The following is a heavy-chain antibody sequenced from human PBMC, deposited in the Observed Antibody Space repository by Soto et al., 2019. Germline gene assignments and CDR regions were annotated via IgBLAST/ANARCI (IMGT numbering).Heavy chain of an antibody. CDR1: GFTFSDYY. D-gene: IGHD3-9*01. CDR3: ARDADILTGSDAFDI. CDR2: ISSSSSYT. V-gene: IGHV3-11*05. Sequence: QVQLVESGGGLVKPGGSLRLSCAASGFTFSDYYMSWIRQAPGKGLAWVSYISSSSSYTNYADSVKGRFTISRDNAKNSLDLQMNSLRAEDTAVYYCARDADILTGSDAFDIWGQGTMVTVSS. J-gene: IGHJ3*02.